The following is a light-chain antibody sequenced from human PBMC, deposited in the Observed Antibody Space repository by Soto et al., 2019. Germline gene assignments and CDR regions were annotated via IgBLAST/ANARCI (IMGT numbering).Light chain of an antibody. J-gene: IGKJ3*01. CDR1: HSINTSF. V-gene: IGKV3-20*01. CDR3: QQYDSAPCS. Sequence: EIVLTQSPGTLSLSPGDRATFSCRASHSINTSFLAWFQQKPGQAPRLLIYAASTRATGIPDRFSGSASETDFTLTINRLEPEDSAVYYCQQYDSAPCSLGPGTKVDLK. CDR2: AAS.